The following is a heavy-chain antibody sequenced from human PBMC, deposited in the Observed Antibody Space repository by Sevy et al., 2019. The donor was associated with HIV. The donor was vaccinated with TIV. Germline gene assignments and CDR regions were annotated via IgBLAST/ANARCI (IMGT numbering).Heavy chain of an antibody. CDR1: GDSITSYY. J-gene: IGHJ4*02. Sequence: SETLSLTCTVSGDSITSYYWSWIRQPPGKGLDWIGYIYYGGTTNYNPSLKSLVTISVDTSKSQVSLMLSSVTAADTAVYFCARETHDYGGILDQWGQGTLVTVSA. D-gene: IGHD4-17*01. CDR2: IYYGGTT. CDR3: ARETHDYGGILDQ. V-gene: IGHV4-59*01.